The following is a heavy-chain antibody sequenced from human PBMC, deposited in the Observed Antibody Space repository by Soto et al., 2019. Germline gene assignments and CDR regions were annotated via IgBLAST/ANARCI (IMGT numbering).Heavy chain of an antibody. D-gene: IGHD2-2*01. CDR2: IIPIFGIA. CDR3: AREDRDRETGLVPAAIDGMDV. CDR1: GGTFSRYS. Sequence: QVQLVQSGAEVKKPGSSVKVSCKASGGTFSRYSITWVRQAPGHGLEWIGRIIPIFGIASYAQKFQGRVTITADESTSTAYMELSSLRSDDTAVYYCAREDRDRETGLVPAAIDGMDVWGQGTTGTVSS. V-gene: IGHV1-69*08. J-gene: IGHJ6*02.